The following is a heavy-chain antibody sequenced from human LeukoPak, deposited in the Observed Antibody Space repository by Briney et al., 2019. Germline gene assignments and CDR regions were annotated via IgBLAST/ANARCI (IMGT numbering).Heavy chain of an antibody. D-gene: IGHD2-21*02. Sequence: ASVKVSCKASGYTFTSYGISWVRRAPGQGLEWMGWISAYNGNTNYAQKLQGRVTMTTDTSTSTAYMELRSLRSDDTAVYYCARVPLYCGGDCYGDYWGQGTLVTVSS. J-gene: IGHJ4*02. V-gene: IGHV1-18*01. CDR2: ISAYNGNT. CDR1: GYTFTSYG. CDR3: ARVPLYCGGDCYGDY.